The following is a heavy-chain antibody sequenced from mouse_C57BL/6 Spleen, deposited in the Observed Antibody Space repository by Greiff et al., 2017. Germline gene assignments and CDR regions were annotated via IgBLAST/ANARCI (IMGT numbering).Heavy chain of an antibody. J-gene: IGHJ2*01. Sequence: VQLQQSGAELVRPGASVKLSCTASGFNIKDYYMHWVKQRPEQGLEWIGRIDPEDGDTEYAPKFQGKATMTADTSSNTAYLQPSSLTSEDTAVYYCTATVVARSDYWGQGTTLTVSA. D-gene: IGHD1-1*01. CDR3: TATVVARSDY. V-gene: IGHV14-1*01. CDR1: GFNIKDYY. CDR2: IDPEDGDT.